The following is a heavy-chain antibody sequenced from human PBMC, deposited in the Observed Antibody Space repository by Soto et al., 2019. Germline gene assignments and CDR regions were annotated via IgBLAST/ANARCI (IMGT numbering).Heavy chain of an antibody. CDR1: GYTFFTYD. D-gene: IGHD2-15*01. CDR2: ISTYSGDT. CDR3: ARHRGPTTSEDRVDP. J-gene: IGHJ5*02. Sequence: QVPLVQSGVEVKTPGASVKVSCQASGYTFFTYDISWVRQAPGQGLEWMGWISTYSGDTKDAQKFQGRVTMATDTSTTAAYLELRSLRSADTAVYYCARHRGPTTSEDRVDPWGQGNRVNVSS. V-gene: IGHV1-18*01.